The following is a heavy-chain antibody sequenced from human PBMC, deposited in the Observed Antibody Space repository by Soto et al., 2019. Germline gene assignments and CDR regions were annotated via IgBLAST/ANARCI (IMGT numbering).Heavy chain of an antibody. CDR3: AKERSSGWSFDY. D-gene: IGHD6-19*01. CDR1: GFTFSTYG. V-gene: IGHV3-23*01. Sequence: PGGSLRLSCAASGFTFSTYGMNWVRQAPGKGLEWVSGISGSGDSTYYADSVKGRFTVSRDNSKNTLYLQMNSLRAEDKAVFYCAKERSSGWSFDYWGQGTLVTVSS. J-gene: IGHJ4*02. CDR2: ISGSGDST.